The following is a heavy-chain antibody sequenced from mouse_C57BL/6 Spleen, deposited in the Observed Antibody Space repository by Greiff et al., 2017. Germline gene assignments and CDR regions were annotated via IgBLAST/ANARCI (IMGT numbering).Heavy chain of an antibody. CDR1: GYTFTSYW. V-gene: IGHV1-64*01. J-gene: IGHJ2*01. CDR3: ARRYYGSSLDY. CDR2: IHPNSSST. Sequence: QVQLQQPGAELVKPGASVKLSCKASGYTFTSYWMHWVKQRPGQGLEWIGMIHPNSSSTNYNEKFKSKATLTVDKSSSTAYMPLSSLTSEDSAVYYCARRYYGSSLDYWGQGTTLTVSS. D-gene: IGHD1-1*01.